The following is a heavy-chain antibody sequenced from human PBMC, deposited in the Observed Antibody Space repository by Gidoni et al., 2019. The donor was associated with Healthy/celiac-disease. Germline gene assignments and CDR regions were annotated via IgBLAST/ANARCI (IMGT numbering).Heavy chain of an antibody. D-gene: IGHD2-2*01. V-gene: IGHV3-30*18. J-gene: IGHJ6*03. CDR2: ISYDGSNK. CDR3: AKDVGVCSSTSCYYMDV. Sequence: QVQLVESGGGVVQPGRSLRLSCAASGFTFSSYGMHWVRQAPGKGQEWVAVISYDGSNKYYADSVKGRFTISRDNSKNTLYLQMNSLRAEDTAVYYCAKDVGVCSSTSCYYMDVWGKGTTVTVSS. CDR1: GFTFSSYG.